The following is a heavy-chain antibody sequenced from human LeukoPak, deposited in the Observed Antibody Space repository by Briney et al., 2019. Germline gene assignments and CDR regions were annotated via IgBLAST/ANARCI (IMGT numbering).Heavy chain of an antibody. CDR3: ARVVTTMIRGGGAFDI. V-gene: IGHV3-7*01. CDR2: IKQDESEK. J-gene: IGHJ3*02. CDR1: GFTFSTYW. D-gene: IGHD3-10*01. Sequence: GGSLRLSCAASGFTFSTYWMTWVRQAPGKGLEWVANIKQDESEKYYVDSVKGRFTISRDNAKNSLYLQINSLRAEDTAVYYRARVVTTMIRGGGAFDIWGQGTVVTVSS.